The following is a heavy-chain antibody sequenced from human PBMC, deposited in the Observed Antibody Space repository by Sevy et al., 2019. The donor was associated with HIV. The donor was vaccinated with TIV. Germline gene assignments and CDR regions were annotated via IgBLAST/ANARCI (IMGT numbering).Heavy chain of an antibody. CDR2: IYSGGST. V-gene: IGHV3-53*01. CDR3: ARARSHDAFDI. Sequence: GGYLRLSCAASGFTVSSNYMSWVRQAPGKGLEWVSVIYSGGSTYYADSVKGRFTISRDNSKNTLYLQMNSLRADDTAVYYCARARSHDAFDIWGQGTMVTVSS. CDR1: GFTVSSNY. J-gene: IGHJ3*02.